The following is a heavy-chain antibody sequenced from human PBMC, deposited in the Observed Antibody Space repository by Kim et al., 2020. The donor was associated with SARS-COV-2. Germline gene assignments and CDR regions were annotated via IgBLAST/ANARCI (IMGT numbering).Heavy chain of an antibody. D-gene: IGHD6-13*01. Sequence: ASVKVSYKASGYTFTSYAMNWVRQAPGQGLEWMGWINTNTGNPTYAQGFTGRFVFSLDTSVSTAYLQISSLKAEDTAVYYCARDYEYSSSWYFSSGYYYGMDVWGQGTTVTVSS. CDR1: GYTFTSYA. CDR3: ARDYEYSSSWYFSSGYYYGMDV. CDR2: INTNTGNP. V-gene: IGHV7-4-1*02. J-gene: IGHJ6*02.